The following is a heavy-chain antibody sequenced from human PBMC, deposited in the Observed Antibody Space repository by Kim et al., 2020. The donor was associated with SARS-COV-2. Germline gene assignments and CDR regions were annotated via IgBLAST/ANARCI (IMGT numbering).Heavy chain of an antibody. CDR2: INLDGSGK. J-gene: IGHJ5*02. D-gene: IGHD1-26*01. CDR1: GFAFRNSW. V-gene: IGHV3-7*01. CDR3: VRGADL. Sequence: GGSLRLSCAASGFAFRNSWMSWVRQAPAQGLEWVANINLDGSGKHHLESVKVRFTISRDNVQNSLYLQMNSLRADDTALYYCVRGADLWGQGTPVTVSS.